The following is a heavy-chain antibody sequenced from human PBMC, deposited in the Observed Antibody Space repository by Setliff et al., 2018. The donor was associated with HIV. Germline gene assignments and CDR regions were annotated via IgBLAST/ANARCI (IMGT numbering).Heavy chain of an antibody. J-gene: IGHJ4*02. Sequence: SVKVSCKVSGRTFRTYAISWVRQAPGKGLEWMGGIFPNRDRPNYAQKFQGRVTMTTDTFTSTAYMELRSLRSDDTAIYYCAKGFSRIEAVISDYWGLGTLVTVSS. V-gene: IGHV1-69*10. CDR2: IFPNRDRP. CDR1: GRTFRTYA. D-gene: IGHD3-22*01. CDR3: AKGFSRIEAVISDY.